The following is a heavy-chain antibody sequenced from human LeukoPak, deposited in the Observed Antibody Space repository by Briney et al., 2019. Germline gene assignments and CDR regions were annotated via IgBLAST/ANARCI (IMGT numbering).Heavy chain of an antibody. CDR2: IGSSGSTV. CDR1: GFTFSASD. CDR3: ARDTLLYADSPDAFDM. Sequence: GGSLRLSCAASGFTFSASDMNWVRQAPGKGLEWVSYIGSSGSTVYYADSVKGRFTISRDNAKNSLYLQMNSLRDEDTAVYYCARDTLLYADSPDAFDMWGQGTMVTVSS. D-gene: IGHD4-17*01. V-gene: IGHV3-48*03. J-gene: IGHJ3*02.